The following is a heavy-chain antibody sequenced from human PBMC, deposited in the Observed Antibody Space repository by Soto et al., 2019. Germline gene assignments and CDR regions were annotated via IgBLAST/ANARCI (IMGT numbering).Heavy chain of an antibody. CDR2: IYYSGST. CDR1: GGSISSSSYY. CDR3: ARRHDSGYDKNWFDP. V-gene: IGHV4-39*01. Sequence: SETLSLTCTVSGGSISSSSYYWGWIRQPPGKGLEWIGSIYYSGSTYYNPSLKSRVTISVDTSKNQFSLKLSSVTAADTAVYYCARRHDSGYDKNWFDPWGQGTLVTVSS. D-gene: IGHD5-12*01. J-gene: IGHJ5*02.